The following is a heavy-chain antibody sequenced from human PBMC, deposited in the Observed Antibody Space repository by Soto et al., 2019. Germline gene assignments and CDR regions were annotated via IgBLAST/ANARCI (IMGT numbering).Heavy chain of an antibody. D-gene: IGHD2-2*01. J-gene: IGHJ4*02. Sequence: SETLSLTCTVSGGSISSGDYYWSWIRQPPGKGLEWIGYIYYSGSTYYNPSLKSRVTISVDTSKNQFSLKLSSVTAADTAVYYCARVGEGDQQLDYWGQGTLVTVSS. CDR2: IYYSGST. CDR3: ARVGEGDQQLDY. V-gene: IGHV4-30-4*01. CDR1: GGSISSGDYY.